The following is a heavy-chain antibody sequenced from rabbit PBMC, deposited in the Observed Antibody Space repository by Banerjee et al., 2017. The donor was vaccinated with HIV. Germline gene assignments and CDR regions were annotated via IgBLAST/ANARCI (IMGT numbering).Heavy chain of an antibody. CDR2: IYAGSGTI. CDR3: ARRDVYDAAGASMYGDSMYAFNL. D-gene: IGHD2-1*01. J-gene: IGHJ4*01. Sequence: QSLEESGGDLVKPGASLTLTCTASGFSFSSGYDMCWVRQAPGKGLEWIACIYAGSGTIYYASWAKGRFTITKASSTTVTLQMTSLTAADTATYFCARRDVYDAAGASMYGDSMYAFNLWGPGTLVTVS. CDR1: GFSFSSGYD. V-gene: IGHV1S40*01.